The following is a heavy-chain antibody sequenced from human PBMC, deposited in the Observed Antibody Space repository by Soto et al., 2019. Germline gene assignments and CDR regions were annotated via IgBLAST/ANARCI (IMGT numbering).Heavy chain of an antibody. Sequence: QVQLQESGPGLVKPSQTLSLTCTVSGGSISSGGYYCSWIRQHPGKGLEWIGYIYYSGSTYYNPPLTSRVTISVDTSKNQFSLKLSSVTAADTAVYYCARDWCTNGVCRLDYWGQGTLVTVSS. CDR2: IYYSGST. V-gene: IGHV4-31*03. CDR1: GGSISSGGYY. CDR3: ARDWCTNGVCRLDY. J-gene: IGHJ4*02. D-gene: IGHD2-8*01.